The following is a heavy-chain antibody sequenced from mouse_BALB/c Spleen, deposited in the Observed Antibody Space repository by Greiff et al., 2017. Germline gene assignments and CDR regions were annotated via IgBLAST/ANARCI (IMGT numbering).Heavy chain of an antibody. Sequence: QVTLKESGPGILQPSQTLSLTCSFSGFSLSTSGMGVSWIRQPSGKGLEWLAHIYWDDDKRYNPSLKSRLTISKYTSRNQVFLKLTSVDTADTATYYCARREGLRAYYAMDYWGQGTSVTVSS. D-gene: IGHD2-4*01. J-gene: IGHJ4*01. CDR2: IYWDDDK. CDR3: ARREGLRAYYAMDY. CDR1: GFSLSTSGMG. V-gene: IGHV8-12*01.